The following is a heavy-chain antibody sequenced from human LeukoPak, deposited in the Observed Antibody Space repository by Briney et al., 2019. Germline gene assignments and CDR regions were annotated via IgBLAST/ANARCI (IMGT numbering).Heavy chain of an antibody. Sequence: GASVKVSCKASGYTFTSYYMHWVRQAPGQGLEWMGIINPSGGSTSYAQKFQGRVTMTRDTSPSTVYMELSGLRSEDTAVYYCARGMREYDSRGGGWFDPWGQGTLVTVSS. CDR3: ARGMREYDSRGGGWFDP. J-gene: IGHJ5*02. CDR1: GYTFTSYY. V-gene: IGHV1-46*01. D-gene: IGHD3-22*01. CDR2: INPSGGST.